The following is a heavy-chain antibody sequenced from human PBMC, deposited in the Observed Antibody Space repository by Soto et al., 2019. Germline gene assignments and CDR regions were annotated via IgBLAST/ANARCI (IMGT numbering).Heavy chain of an antibody. D-gene: IGHD2-21*01. CDR3: ARSPCGGECSSYDY. Sequence: QVQLVQSGAEVKKPGSSVKVSCKASGGTFSSYTISWVRQAPGQGLQWMGRIIPILGIANYAQKFQGRVTITADKSTSTAYMELSSLRSEDTAVYYCARSPCGGECSSYDYWGQGTLVTVSS. CDR1: GGTFSSYT. J-gene: IGHJ4*02. V-gene: IGHV1-69*02. CDR2: IIPILGIA.